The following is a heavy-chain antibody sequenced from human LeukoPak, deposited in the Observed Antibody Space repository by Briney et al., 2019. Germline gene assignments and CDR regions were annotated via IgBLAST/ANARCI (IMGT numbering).Heavy chain of an antibody. J-gene: IGHJ4*02. CDR3: AKVIASGNSPLYFDY. CDR2: IRGGGTTT. D-gene: IGHD3-10*01. CDR1: GFTFSDYA. Sequence: GGSLRLSCAASGFTFSDYAMSWVRQAPGKGLEWVSAIRGGGTTTYYADSVKGRFSISRDNSKNTVYLQMDSLRAEDTAIYYCAKVIASGNSPLYFDYWGQGTLVTVST. V-gene: IGHV3-23*01.